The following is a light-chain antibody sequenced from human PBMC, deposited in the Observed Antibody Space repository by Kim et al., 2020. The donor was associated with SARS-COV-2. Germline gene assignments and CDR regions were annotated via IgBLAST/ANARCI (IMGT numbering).Light chain of an antibody. J-gene: IGKJ4*01. CDR1: QSVNNY. Sequence: EIVLTQSPATLSLSPGDRVTLSCRASQSVNNYLAWYQQKPGQAPRLLIYDTSNRAAGIPARFSGSGSGTDFTLTISSLEPEDFAVYYCQQRSSWPPTFGGGTKVDIK. CDR3: QQRSSWPPT. CDR2: DTS. V-gene: IGKV3-11*01.